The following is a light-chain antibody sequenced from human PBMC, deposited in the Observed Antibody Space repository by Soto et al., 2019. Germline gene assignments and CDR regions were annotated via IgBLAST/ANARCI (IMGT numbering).Light chain of an antibody. CDR1: QSVSSN. V-gene: IGKV3D-15*01. Sequence: ETVMTQSPATLSVSPGERATLSCRASQSVSSNLAWYQQKPGQPPRLLIYDISTRSTGIPTRFSGSGSGTEFTLTISSLQSEDFAVYYCQQYNSWPLTFGVGTKVDIK. CDR2: DIS. J-gene: IGKJ4*02. CDR3: QQYNSWPLT.